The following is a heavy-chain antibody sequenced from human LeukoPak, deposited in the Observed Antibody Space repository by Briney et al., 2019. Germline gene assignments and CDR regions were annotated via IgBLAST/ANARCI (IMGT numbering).Heavy chain of an antibody. J-gene: IGHJ4*02. CDR3: ARDYYDSSATFDY. V-gene: IGHV1-69*05. CDR2: IIPIFGTA. Sequence: ASVKVSCKASGGTFSSYAISWVRQAPGQGLEWMGGIIPIFGTANYAQKLQGRVTMTTDTSTSTAYMELRSLRSDDTAVYYCARDYYDSSATFDYWGQGTLVTVSS. D-gene: IGHD3-22*01. CDR1: GGTFSSYA.